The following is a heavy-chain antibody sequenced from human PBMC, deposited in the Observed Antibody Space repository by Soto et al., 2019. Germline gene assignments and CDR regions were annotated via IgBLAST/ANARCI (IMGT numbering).Heavy chain of an antibody. Sequence: SETLSLTCAVYGGSFSGYYWSWIRQPPGKGLEWIGEINHSGSTNYNPSLKSRVTISVDTSKNQFSLKLSSVTAADTAVYYCARGGASLPIITFKDTYGMDVWGQGTTVTVSS. D-gene: IGHD3-10*01. CDR3: ARGGASLPIITFKDTYGMDV. J-gene: IGHJ6*02. CDR1: GGSFSGYY. CDR2: INHSGST. V-gene: IGHV4-34*01.